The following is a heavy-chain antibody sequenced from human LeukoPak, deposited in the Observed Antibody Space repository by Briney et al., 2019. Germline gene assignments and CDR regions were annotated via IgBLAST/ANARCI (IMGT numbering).Heavy chain of an antibody. CDR2: IRYDGSNK. CDR3: ARDPLSSSSFDY. CDR1: GFTFSSYG. Sequence: GGSLRLSCAASGFTFSSYGMHWVRQAPGKGLEWVAFIRYDGSNKYYADSVKGRFTISRDNAKNSLYLQMNSLRAEDTAVYYCARDPLSSSSFDYWGQGTLVTVSS. J-gene: IGHJ4*02. V-gene: IGHV3-30*02. D-gene: IGHD6-13*01.